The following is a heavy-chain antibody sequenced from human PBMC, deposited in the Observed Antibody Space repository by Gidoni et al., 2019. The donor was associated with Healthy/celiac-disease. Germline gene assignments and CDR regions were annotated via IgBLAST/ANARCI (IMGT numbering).Heavy chain of an antibody. D-gene: IGHD3-9*01. Sequence: EVQLLESGGGLVQPGGSLRLSCSASGFTFSSYAMSWVRQAPGKGLGWVSAISCSGGSTYYADSVKGRFTISRDNSKNTLYLQTNSLRAEDTAVYYCAKDLTLTYYDILTGYYPVDYWGQGTLVTVSS. J-gene: IGHJ4*02. V-gene: IGHV3-23*01. CDR2: ISCSGGST. CDR3: AKDLTLTYYDILTGYYPVDY. CDR1: GFTFSSYA.